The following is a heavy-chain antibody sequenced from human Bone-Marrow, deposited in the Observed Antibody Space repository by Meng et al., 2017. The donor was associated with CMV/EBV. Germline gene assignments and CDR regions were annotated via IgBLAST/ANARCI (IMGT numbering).Heavy chain of an antibody. CDR3: VRQASDNWFDP. CDR1: GGPLDCGAYC. CDR2: TFHDGST. J-gene: IGHJ5*01. Sequence: CSVSGGPLDCGAYCVSCMRQHPGSGRGCIGYTFHDGSTHYSPSHRSRAAVSVDTSKNQFSLRLNSVAGADAAMYYCVRQASDNWFDPWGRGALVTVSS. V-gene: IGHV4-31*03.